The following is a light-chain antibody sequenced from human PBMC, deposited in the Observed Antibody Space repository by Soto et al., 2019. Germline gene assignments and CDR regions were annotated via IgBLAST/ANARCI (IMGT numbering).Light chain of an antibody. CDR2: DAS. CDR1: QSVSSY. Sequence: EIVLTQSPATLSLSPGERATLSCRASQSVSSYLAWYQQKPGQAPRLLIHDASNRATGIPVRFSGSGSGTDFTLTISSLEPEDFAVYYCQQRSNWLTFGGGTKVEIK. V-gene: IGKV3-11*01. J-gene: IGKJ4*01. CDR3: QQRSNWLT.